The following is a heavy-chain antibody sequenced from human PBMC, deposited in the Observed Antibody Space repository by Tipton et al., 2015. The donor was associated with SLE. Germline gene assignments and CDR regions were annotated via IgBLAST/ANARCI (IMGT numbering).Heavy chain of an antibody. CDR3: ARQGSGELVVVVAVTGALDY. V-gene: IGHV4-39*07. J-gene: IGHJ1*01. CDR1: GDSISNVSYY. D-gene: IGHD2-15*01. CDR2: AHYSGIT. Sequence: LRLSCTVSGDSISNVSYYWGWIRQPPGKGLEWIGSAHYSGITYYNPSLKSRVTISVDTSKNQLSLRLSSVTAADTAVYYCARQGSGELVVVVAVTGALDYWGQGTLVTVSS.